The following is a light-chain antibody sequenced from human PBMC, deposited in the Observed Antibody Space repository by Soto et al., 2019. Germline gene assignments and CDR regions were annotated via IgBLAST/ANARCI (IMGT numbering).Light chain of an antibody. J-gene: IGKJ1*01. V-gene: IGKV3-20*01. CDR3: QQYGSSGT. CDR2: AAY. Sequence: EIVLTQSPDTLSLSPGERATISCRASQSVPNNYLAWYMQKPGQAPKVLIYAAYNRATGIPDRFSGSGSGTDFTLTISRLEPEDFAVYYCQQYGSSGTFGQGTKVDIK. CDR1: QSVPNNY.